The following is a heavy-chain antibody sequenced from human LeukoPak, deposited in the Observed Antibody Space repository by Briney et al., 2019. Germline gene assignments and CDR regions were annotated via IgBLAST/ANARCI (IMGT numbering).Heavy chain of an antibody. CDR3: ARGPPVREQQLDY. V-gene: IGHV1-69*01. J-gene: IGHJ4*02. CDR2: IIPIFGTA. D-gene: IGHD1/OR15-1a*01. CDR1: GRTFSSYA. Sequence: SVKVSCKASGRTFSSYAISWVRHARGQGLEWMGGIIPIFGTANYAQKFQGRVTITANESTSTAYMELSSLRSEDTAVYYCARGPPVREQQLDYWGQGTLVTVSS.